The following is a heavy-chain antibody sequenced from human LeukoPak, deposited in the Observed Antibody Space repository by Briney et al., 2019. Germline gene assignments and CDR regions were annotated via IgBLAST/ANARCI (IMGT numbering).Heavy chain of an antibody. CDR2: IIPIFGTA. J-gene: IGHJ4*02. Sequence: VKVSCKASGGTFSSYAISWVRQAPGQGLEWMGGIIPIFGTANYAQKFQGRVTITTDESTSTAYMELSSLRSEDTAVYYCARGLAARRTYYFDYWGQGTLVTVSS. D-gene: IGHD6-6*01. V-gene: IGHV1-69*05. CDR3: ARGLAARRTYYFDY. CDR1: GGTFSSYA.